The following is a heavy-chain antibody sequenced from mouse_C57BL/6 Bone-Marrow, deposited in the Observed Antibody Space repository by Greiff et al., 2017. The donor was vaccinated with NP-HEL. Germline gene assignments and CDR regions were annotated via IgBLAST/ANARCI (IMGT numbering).Heavy chain of an antibody. J-gene: IGHJ4*01. D-gene: IGHD1-1*01. CDR1: GYTFTSYG. CDR3: ARSYYYGSSYDYAMDY. V-gene: IGHV1-81*01. Sequence: QVQLQQSGAELARPGASVKLSCKASGYTFTSYGISWVKQRPGQGLEWIGEIYPSSGNTYYNEKFKGKATLTVDKSSSTAYMELRSLTSEDSAVYFCARSYYYGSSYDYAMDYWGQGTSITVSA. CDR2: IYPSSGNT.